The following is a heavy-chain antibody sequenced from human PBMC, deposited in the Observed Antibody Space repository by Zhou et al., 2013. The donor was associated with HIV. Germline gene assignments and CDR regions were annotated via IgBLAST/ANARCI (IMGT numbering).Heavy chain of an antibody. Sequence: QVQLQESGPGLVKPSETLSLTCAVSGYSISSGYYWGWIRQPPGKGPEWIATIYHSGNTYYNPSLKSRVTISVDTSKNQFSLRLSSVTAADAAVYYCARAPSVVVDATWGNWFDPWGPGNPGHRSPQ. D-gene: IGHD2-8*02. CDR3: ARAPSVVVDATWGNWFDP. V-gene: IGHV4-38-2*01. CDR1: GYSISSGYY. CDR2: IYHSGNT. J-gene: IGHJ5*02.